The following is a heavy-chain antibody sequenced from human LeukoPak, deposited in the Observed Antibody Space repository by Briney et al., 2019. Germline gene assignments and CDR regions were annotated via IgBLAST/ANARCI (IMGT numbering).Heavy chain of an antibody. CDR2: INPSGGST. CDR3: ARDTDSSGYHDY. V-gene: IGHV1-46*01. Sequence: WASVKVSCKSSRYTFTSYYMHWVRPPPGQGLEWMGIINPSGGSTSYAQKFQGRVTMTRDTSTSTVYMELSSLRSEDTAVYYCARDTDSSGYHDYWGQGTLVTVSS. J-gene: IGHJ4*02. CDR1: RYTFTSYY. D-gene: IGHD3-22*01.